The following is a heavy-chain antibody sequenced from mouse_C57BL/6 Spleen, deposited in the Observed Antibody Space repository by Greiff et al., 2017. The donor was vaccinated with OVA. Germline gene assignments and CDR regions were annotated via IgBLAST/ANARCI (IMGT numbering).Heavy chain of an antibody. J-gene: IGHJ2*01. CDR2: ISSGSSTI. CDR1: GFTFSDYG. CDR3: AREGYYGSSYPYYFDY. Sequence: EVQGVESGGGLVKPGGSLKLSCAASGFTFSDYGMHWVRQAPEKGLEWVAYISSGSSTIYYADTVKGRFTISRDNAKNTLFLQMTSLRSEDTAMYYCAREGYYGSSYPYYFDYWGQGTTLTVSS. D-gene: IGHD1-1*01. V-gene: IGHV5-17*01.